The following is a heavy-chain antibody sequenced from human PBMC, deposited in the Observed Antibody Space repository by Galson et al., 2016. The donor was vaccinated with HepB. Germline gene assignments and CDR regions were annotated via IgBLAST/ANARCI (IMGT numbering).Heavy chain of an antibody. J-gene: IGHJ4*02. CDR2: IDPSVGGT. CDR1: GSTFTNYY. Sequence: SVKVSCKASGSTFTNYYAHWVRQAPGQGLEWMGIIDPSVGGTIYAQKFQGRITMTRDPSMSTVYMELSSLRSEDTALYYCARGNPGYFEHWGQGTLVTVSS. CDR3: ARGNPGYFEH. D-gene: IGHD2/OR15-2a*01. V-gene: IGHV1-46*01.